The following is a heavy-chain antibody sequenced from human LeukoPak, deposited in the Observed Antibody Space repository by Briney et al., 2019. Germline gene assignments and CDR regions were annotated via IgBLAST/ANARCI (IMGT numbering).Heavy chain of an antibody. D-gene: IGHD5/OR15-5a*01. J-gene: IGHJ4*02. V-gene: IGHV3-21*01. CDR3: VRSVSGTYGQFDF. CDR1: GFTFSSYS. Sequence: GGSLRLSCAASGFTFSSYSMNWVRQAPGKGVEWVSSISSSSSYIYYADSVKGRFTISRDNAKNSLYLQMNSLRAEDTAVYYCVRSVSGTYGQFDFWGQGTLVTVSS. CDR2: ISSSSSYI.